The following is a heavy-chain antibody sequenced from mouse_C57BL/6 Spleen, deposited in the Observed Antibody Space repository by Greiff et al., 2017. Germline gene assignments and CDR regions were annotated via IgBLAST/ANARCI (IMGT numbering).Heavy chain of an antibody. J-gene: IGHJ1*03. CDR3: AREVYCYGSHWYFDV. Sequence: EVQLQQSGPELVKPGASVKMSCTASGYTFTDYNMHWVKQSHGKSLEWIGYINPNNGGTSYNQKFKGKATLTVNKSSSTAYMELRSLTSEESAVYYCAREVYCYGSHWYFDVWGTGTTVTVSS. D-gene: IGHD1-1*01. CDR2: INPNNGGT. CDR1: GYTFTDYN. V-gene: IGHV1-22*01.